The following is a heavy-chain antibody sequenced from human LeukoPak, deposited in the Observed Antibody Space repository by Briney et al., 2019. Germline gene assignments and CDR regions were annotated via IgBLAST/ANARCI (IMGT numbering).Heavy chain of an antibody. V-gene: IGHV1-18*04. CDR2: ISAYNGNT. J-gene: IGHJ4*02. D-gene: IGHD6-19*01. Sequence: ASVKVSCKASGYTFTSYGISWARQAPGQGLEWMGWISAYNGNTNYAQKLQGRVTMTTDTSTSTAYMELRSLRSDDTAAYYCARDGGGIAVAGPPGDYWGQGTLVTVSS. CDR3: ARDGGGIAVAGPPGDY. CDR1: GYTFTSYG.